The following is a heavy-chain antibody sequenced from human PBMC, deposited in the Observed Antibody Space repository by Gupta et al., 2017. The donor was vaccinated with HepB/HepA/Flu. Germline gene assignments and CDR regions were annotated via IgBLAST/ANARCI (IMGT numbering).Heavy chain of an antibody. CDR2: MNQHGSVI. D-gene: IGHD3-10*01. CDR1: GFTASSYW. Sequence: EVQLAASGGGLVQPGGSLRLSCAASGFTASSYWMHWVRQAPGKGLVWVSRMNQHGSVINYADSVKGRFTISRDNTKNALYLQRNSLRAEDTAIYFCSRDTFGPYDYWGQGTLVTVSS. J-gene: IGHJ4*02. V-gene: IGHV3-74*01. CDR3: SRDTFGPYDY.